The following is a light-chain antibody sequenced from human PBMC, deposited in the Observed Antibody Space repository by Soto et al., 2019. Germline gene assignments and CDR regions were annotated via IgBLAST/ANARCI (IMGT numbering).Light chain of an antibody. V-gene: IGLV8-61*01. CDR2: STN. CDR1: SGSVSTSYY. J-gene: IGLJ3*02. Sequence: QTVVTQEPSFSVSPGGTVTLTCGLSSGSVSTSYYPSWYQQTPGQPPRTLIYSTNTRSSGVPDRFSGSILGNKAALTITGAQADDESDYYCVLYMGSGVSVFGGGTQLTV. CDR3: VLYMGSGVSV.